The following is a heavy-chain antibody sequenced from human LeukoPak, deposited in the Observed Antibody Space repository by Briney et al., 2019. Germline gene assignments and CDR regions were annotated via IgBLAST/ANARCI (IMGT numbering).Heavy chain of an antibody. D-gene: IGHD1-26*01. CDR1: GGSISSSSYY. Sequence: SETLSLTCTVSGGSISSSSYYWGWIRQPPGKGLEWIGSIYYSGSTYYNPPLKIRVTISVDTSKNQFSLKLSSVTAADTAVYYCARDRYGSYYRMSWFDPWGQGTLVTVSS. V-gene: IGHV4-39*07. CDR3: ARDRYGSYYRMSWFDP. CDR2: IYYSGST. J-gene: IGHJ5*02.